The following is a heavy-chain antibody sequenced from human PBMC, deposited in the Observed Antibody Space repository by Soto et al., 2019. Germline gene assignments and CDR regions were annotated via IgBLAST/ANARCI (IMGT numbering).Heavy chain of an antibody. CDR3: ARGFRKYNWFDP. V-gene: IGHV1-8*01. J-gene: IGHJ5*02. CDR2: MNPNSGNT. CDR1: GYTFTRYD. Sequence: SLKVSGKASGYTFTRYDINWVRQATGQGLEWMGWMNPNSGNTGYAQKFQGRVSMTRNTSISTAYMELSSLRSEDTAVYYCARGFRKYNWFDPRAQGTLVTVSS.